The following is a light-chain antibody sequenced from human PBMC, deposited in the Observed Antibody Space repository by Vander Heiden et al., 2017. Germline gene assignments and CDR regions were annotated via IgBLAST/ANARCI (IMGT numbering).Light chain of an antibody. V-gene: IGLV1-40*01. J-gene: IGLJ2*01. CDR3: QSYDSILSGVV. CDR1: SSNIGAGYD. CDR2: GNS. Sequence: QSVLTQPPPVSGAPGQRVTISCTGSSSNIGAGYDVHWYQQLPGTAPKLLIYGNSNRPSGVPDRFSGSKSGTSASLAITGLQAEDEADYYCQSYDSILSGVVFGGGTKLTVL.